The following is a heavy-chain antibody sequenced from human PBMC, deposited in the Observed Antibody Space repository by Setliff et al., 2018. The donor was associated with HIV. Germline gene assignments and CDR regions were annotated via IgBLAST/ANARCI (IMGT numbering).Heavy chain of an antibody. CDR3: ARVGLVQLERRGLNYFDY. CDR1: GFTFSAYA. V-gene: IGHV3-23*01. D-gene: IGHD1-1*01. J-gene: IGHJ4*02. Sequence: PGGSLRLSCAASGFTFSAYAMTWVRRAPGRGLEWVSATTSNGRTTDYAESVRGRFTLSRDNSKNTLYLQMNSLRAEDTAVYYCARVGLVQLERRGLNYFDYWGQGTLVTVSS. CDR2: TTSNGRTT.